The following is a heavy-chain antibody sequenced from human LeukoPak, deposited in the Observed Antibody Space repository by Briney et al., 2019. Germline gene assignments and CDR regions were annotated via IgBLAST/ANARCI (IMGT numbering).Heavy chain of an antibody. CDR1: GFTFSDYY. J-gene: IGHJ4*02. Sequence: PGGSLRLSCAASGFTFSDYYMSWIRQAPGKGLEWVSYISSSSSYIYYADSVKGRFTISRDNAKNSLYLQMNSLRAEDTAVYYCAREYSGSYSPYFDYWGQGTLVTVSS. CDR3: AREYSGSYSPYFDY. V-gene: IGHV3-11*06. CDR2: ISSSSSYI. D-gene: IGHD1-26*01.